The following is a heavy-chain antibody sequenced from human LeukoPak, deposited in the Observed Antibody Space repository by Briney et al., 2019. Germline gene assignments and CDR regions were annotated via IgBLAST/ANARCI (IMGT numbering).Heavy chain of an antibody. V-gene: IGHV1-2*02. CDR3: ARDQVCSGGSCYSGDPYYYYGMDV. J-gene: IGHJ6*02. D-gene: IGHD2-15*01. Sequence: ASVTVSCKASVYTFTGYYMHWVRQAPGQGLEWMGWINPNSGGTNYAQKFHVRVTMTSDTSISPAYMELSRLRSDDTAVYYCARDQVCSGGSCYSGDPYYYYGMDVWGQGTTVTVSS. CDR2: INPNSGGT. CDR1: VYTFTGYY.